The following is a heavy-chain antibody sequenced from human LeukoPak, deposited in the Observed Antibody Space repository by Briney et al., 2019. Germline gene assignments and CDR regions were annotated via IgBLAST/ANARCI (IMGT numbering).Heavy chain of an antibody. V-gene: IGHV3-30*03. D-gene: IGHD5-18*01. CDR1: GFTFSSYG. CDR2: ISYDGSNK. J-gene: IGHJ6*02. Sequence: PGGSLRLSCAASGFTFSSYGMHWVRQAPGKGLEWVAVISYDGSNKYYADSVKGRFTISRDNSKNTLYLQMNSLRAEDTAVYYCTRIFVGYSYGGGGMDVWGQGTTVTVSS. CDR3: TRIFVGYSYGGGGMDV.